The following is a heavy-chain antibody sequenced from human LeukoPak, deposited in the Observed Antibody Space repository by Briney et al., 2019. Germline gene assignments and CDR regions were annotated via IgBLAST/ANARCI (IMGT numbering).Heavy chain of an antibody. V-gene: IGHV3-23*01. CDR3: AKDLWEWELGGYFDY. D-gene: IGHD1-26*01. CDR2: ISGSGGST. J-gene: IGHJ4*02. Sequence: LPGGSLRLSCAASGFTFSSYAMSWVRQAPGKGLEWVSAISGSGGSTYYADSVKGRFTISRDNSKNTLYLQMNSLRAEDTAVYYCAKDLWEWELGGYFDYWGQGTLVTVSS. CDR1: GFTFSSYA.